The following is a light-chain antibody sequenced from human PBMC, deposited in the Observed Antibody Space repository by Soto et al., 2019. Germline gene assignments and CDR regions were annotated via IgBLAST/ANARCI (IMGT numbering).Light chain of an antibody. V-gene: IGKV3-11*01. J-gene: IGKJ4*01. CDR3: QQRSNWPPVT. Sequence: EIVLTQSPATLSLSPGERATLSCRASQSVSSYLAWYQQKPGQAPRLLIYDASNRATGIPARCSGSGSGTDFSLTISSLQPEDFAMYYCQQRSNWPPVTFGGGTKVEIK. CDR2: DAS. CDR1: QSVSSY.